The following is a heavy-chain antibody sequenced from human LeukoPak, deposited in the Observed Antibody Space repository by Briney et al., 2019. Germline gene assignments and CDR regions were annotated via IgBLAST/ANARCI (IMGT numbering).Heavy chain of an antibody. CDR2: ISSSGSTI. J-gene: IGHJ4*02. V-gene: IGHV3-11*01. D-gene: IGHD3-3*01. CDR3: ASARPGGYYRLFDY. CDR1: GFTFSDYY. Sequence: GGSLRLSCAASGFTFSDYYMSWIRQAPGKGLEWVSYISSSGSTIYYADSVKGRFTISRDNAKNSLYLQMNSLRAEDTAVYYCASARPGGYYRLFDYWGQGTLVTVSS.